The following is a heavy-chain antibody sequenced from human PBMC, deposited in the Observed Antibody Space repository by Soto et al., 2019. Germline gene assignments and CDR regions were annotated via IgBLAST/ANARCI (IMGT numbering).Heavy chain of an antibody. CDR2: ISSSSSYI. D-gene: IGHD1-20*01. Sequence: EVQLVESGGGLVKPGGSLRLSCAASGFTFSSYSMNWVRQAPGKGLEWVSSISSSSSYIYYADSVQGRFTISRDNAKNSLYLQMNSLRAEDTAVYYCARDLTGTGAFDYWGQGTLVTVSS. J-gene: IGHJ4*02. CDR1: GFTFSSYS. V-gene: IGHV3-21*01. CDR3: ARDLTGTGAFDY.